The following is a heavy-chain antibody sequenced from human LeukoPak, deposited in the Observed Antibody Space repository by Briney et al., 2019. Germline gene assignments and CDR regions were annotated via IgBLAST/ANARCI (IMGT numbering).Heavy chain of an antibody. CDR1: GFTFSSYI. J-gene: IGHJ4*02. V-gene: IGHV3-21*01. CDR3: ARSYYDSSGYYLPFDY. D-gene: IGHD3-22*01. Sequence: GGSLRLSCAASGFTFSSYILSWVRQAPGKGLEWVSSISGSSNYIYYADSVKGRFTISRDNAKNSLFLQMNSLRAEDTAVYYCARSYYDSSGYYLPFDYWGQGTLVTVSS. CDR2: ISGSSNYI.